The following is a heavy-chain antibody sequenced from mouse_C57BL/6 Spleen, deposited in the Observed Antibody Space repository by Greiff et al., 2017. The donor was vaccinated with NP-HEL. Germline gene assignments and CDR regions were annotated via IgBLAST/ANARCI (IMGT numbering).Heavy chain of an antibody. J-gene: IGHJ2*01. CDR2: IRSKSNNYAT. Sequence: EVQVVESGGGLVQPKGSLKLSCAASGFSFNTYAMNWVRQAPGKGLEWVARIRSKSNNYATYYADSVKDRFTISRDDSESMLYLQMNNLKTEDTSMYYCVRGRDSSGYGFDYWGQGTTLTVAS. CDR3: VRGRDSSGYGFDY. D-gene: IGHD3-2*02. V-gene: IGHV10-1*01. CDR1: GFSFNTYA.